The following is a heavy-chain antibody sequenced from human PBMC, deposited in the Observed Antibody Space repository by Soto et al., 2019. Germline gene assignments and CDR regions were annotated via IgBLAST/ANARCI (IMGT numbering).Heavy chain of an antibody. CDR1: GGTFSSYA. D-gene: IGHD6-13*01. CDR2: IIPIFGTA. V-gene: IGHV1-69*06. J-gene: IGHJ5*02. CDR3: ARSPPGAAAAGGNWFDP. Sequence: QVQLVQSGAEVKKPGSSVKVSCKASGGTFSSYAISWVRQAPGQGLEWMGGIIPIFGTANYAQKFQGRVTITADKSTSTAYMERSSLRSEDTAVYYCARSPPGAAAAGGNWFDPWGQGTLVTVSS.